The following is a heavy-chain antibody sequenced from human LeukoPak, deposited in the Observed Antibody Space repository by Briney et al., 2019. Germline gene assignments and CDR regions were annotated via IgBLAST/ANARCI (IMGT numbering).Heavy chain of an antibody. CDR2: INPNSGGT. Sequence: ASVKVSCKASGYTFTGYYMHWVRQAPGQGLEWMGWINPNSGGTNYAQEFQGRVTMTRDTSISTAYMELSRLRSDDTAVYYCARDPLGSSSWYVDYWGQGTLVTVSS. D-gene: IGHD6-13*01. J-gene: IGHJ4*02. CDR3: ARDPLGSSSWYVDY. V-gene: IGHV1-2*02. CDR1: GYTFTGYY.